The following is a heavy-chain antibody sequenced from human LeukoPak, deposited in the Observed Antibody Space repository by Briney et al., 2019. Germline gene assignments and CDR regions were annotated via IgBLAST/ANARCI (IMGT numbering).Heavy chain of an antibody. V-gene: IGHV4-59*01. CDR1: GGSISRYY. J-gene: IGHJ6*04. CDR2: IYNGGST. D-gene: IGHD2-15*01. Sequence: PSETLSLTCTVSGGSISRYYWSWIRQPPGKGLEWIGYIYNGGSTNYNPSLKSRVTTSVDTSKNQFSLKVIHVTAADTAVYYCARDRIRYCSGGSCYSSYAMDVWGKGTTVTVSS. CDR3: ARDRIRYCSGGSCYSSYAMDV.